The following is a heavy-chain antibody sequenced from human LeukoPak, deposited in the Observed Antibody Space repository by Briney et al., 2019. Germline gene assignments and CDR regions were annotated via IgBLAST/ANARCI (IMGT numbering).Heavy chain of an antibody. CDR1: GGSVSSGSYY. CDR3: ARVFVVPAAIWYFDL. CDR2: IYYSGST. J-gene: IGHJ2*01. D-gene: IGHD2-2*01. V-gene: IGHV4-61*01. Sequence: PSETLSLTCTVSGGSVSSGSYYWGWIRQPPGKGLEWIGYIYYSGSTNYNPSLKSRVTISVDTSKNQFSLKLSSVTAADTALYYCARVFVVPAAIWYFDLWGRGTLVTVSS.